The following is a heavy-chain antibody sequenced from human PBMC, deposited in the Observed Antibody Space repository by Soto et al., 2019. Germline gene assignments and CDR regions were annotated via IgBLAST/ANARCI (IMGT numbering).Heavy chain of an antibody. CDR3: ARGGDYADY. J-gene: IGHJ4*02. V-gene: IGHV4-59*01. CDR1: GGSISSYY. Sequence: SETLSLTCTVSGGSISSYYWSWIRQPPGKGLEWIGYIYYSGSTNYNPSLKSRVTISVDTSKNQFSLKLSSVTAADTAVYYCARGGDYADYWGQGTLVTVSS. CDR2: IYYSGST. D-gene: IGHD4-17*01.